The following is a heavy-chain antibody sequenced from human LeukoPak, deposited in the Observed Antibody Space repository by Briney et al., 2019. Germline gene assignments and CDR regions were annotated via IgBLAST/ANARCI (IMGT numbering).Heavy chain of an antibody. CDR3: ARVSHGKYFDY. J-gene: IGHJ4*02. CDR2: ISSSSSYI. Sequence: GGSLRLSCAASGFTFSSYSMNRVRQAPGKGLEWVSSISSSSSYIYYADSVKGRFTISRDNAKNSLYLQMNSLRAEDTAVYYCARVSHGKYFDYWGQGTLVTVSS. V-gene: IGHV3-21*01. CDR1: GFTFSSYS.